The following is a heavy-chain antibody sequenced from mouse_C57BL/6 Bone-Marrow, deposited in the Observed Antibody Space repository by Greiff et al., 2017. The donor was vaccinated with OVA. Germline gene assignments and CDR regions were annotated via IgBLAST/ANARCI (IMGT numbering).Heavy chain of an antibody. Sequence: QVQLKESGPELVKPGASVKISCKASGYAFSSSWMNWVKQRPGKGLEWIGRIYPGDGDTNYNGKFKGKATLTADKSSSTAYMQLSSLTSEDSAVYFCARSDDSFDDWGQGTTLTVSS. D-gene: IGHD2-4*01. CDR2: IYPGDGDT. V-gene: IGHV1-82*01. CDR1: GYAFSSSW. CDR3: ARSDDSFDD. J-gene: IGHJ2*01.